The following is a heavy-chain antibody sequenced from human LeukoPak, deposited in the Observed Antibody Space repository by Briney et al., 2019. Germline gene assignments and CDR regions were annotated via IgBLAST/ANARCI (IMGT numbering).Heavy chain of an antibody. V-gene: IGHV3-30*02. Sequence: GGSLRLSCATSGCTFSSYGMHWVRLAPGKGLEWIAFIRYDGRDQFYADSVRGRFTISRDNSKNTVYLQMNSLRAEDTAVYYCAKDPRDYGGNSISGYYFDNWGQGTLITVSS. CDR1: GCTFSSYG. J-gene: IGHJ4*02. CDR2: IRYDGRDQ. CDR3: AKDPRDYGGNSISGYYFDN. D-gene: IGHD4-23*01.